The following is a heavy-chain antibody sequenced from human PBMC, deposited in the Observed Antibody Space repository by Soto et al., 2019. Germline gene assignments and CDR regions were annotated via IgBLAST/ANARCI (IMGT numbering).Heavy chain of an antibody. J-gene: IGHJ4*02. V-gene: IGHV3-23*01. CDR2: IRGSGDSA. D-gene: IGHD3-10*01. Sequence: EVQLLESGGGSVQPGGSLRLSCAASGFTFSIYSMTWVRQAPGKGLEWVSSIRGSGDSAYYPDSVKGRFTISRDNSKNTRYLQMESLRAEDTAIYYCAKDWAYASGNYYLPDWGQGTLVTVSS. CDR3: AKDWAYASGNYYLPD. CDR1: GFTFSIYS.